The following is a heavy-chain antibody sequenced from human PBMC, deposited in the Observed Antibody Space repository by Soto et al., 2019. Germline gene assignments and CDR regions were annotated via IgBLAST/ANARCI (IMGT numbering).Heavy chain of an antibody. CDR2: INPNSGGT. CDR3: ARGIRGYCSSTSCYRLDWFDP. Sequence: GASVKVSCKASGYTFTGYYMHWVRQAPGQGLEWMGWINPNSGGTNYAQKFQGWVTMTRDTSISTAYIELSRLRSDDTAVYYCARGIRGYCSSTSCYRLDWFDPWGQGTLVTVSS. CDR1: GYTFTGYY. V-gene: IGHV1-2*04. J-gene: IGHJ5*02. D-gene: IGHD2-2*01.